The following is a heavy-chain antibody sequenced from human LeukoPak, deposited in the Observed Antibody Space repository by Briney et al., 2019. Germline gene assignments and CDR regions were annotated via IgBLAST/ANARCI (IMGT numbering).Heavy chain of an antibody. Sequence: SETLSLTCTVSGYSISSGYYWGWIRQPPGKGLEWIGYIYHSGSTYYNPSLKSRVTMSVDTSKNQFSLKLSSVTAADTAVYYCAREAYHYDSSGYYMGEPNWFDPWGQGTLVTVSS. CDR1: GYSISSGYY. D-gene: IGHD3-22*01. CDR2: IYHSGST. J-gene: IGHJ5*02. V-gene: IGHV4-38-2*02. CDR3: AREAYHYDSSGYYMGEPNWFDP.